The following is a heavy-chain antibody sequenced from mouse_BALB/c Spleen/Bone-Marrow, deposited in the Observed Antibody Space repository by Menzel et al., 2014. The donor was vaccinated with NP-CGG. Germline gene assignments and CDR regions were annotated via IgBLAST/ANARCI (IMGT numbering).Heavy chain of an antibody. CDR3: ARRTLYRYDAGAMDY. V-gene: IGHV5-9-3*01. CDR2: ISSGGSYT. J-gene: IGHJ4*01. Sequence: EVQLVESGGGLVKPGGSLKLSCAASGFTFSSHAMSWVRQTPEKRLEWVATISSGGSYTYYPDSVKGRFTISRDNAKNTLYLQMSSLRSEDTAMYYCARRTLYRYDAGAMDYWGQGTSVTVSS. CDR1: GFTFSSHA. D-gene: IGHD2-14*01.